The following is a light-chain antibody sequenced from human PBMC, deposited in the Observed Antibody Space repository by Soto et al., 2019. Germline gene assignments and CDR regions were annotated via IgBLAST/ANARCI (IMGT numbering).Light chain of an antibody. Sequence: QSVLTQPPSVSAAPGQTVTISCSGSSSNIGNNYVSWYQQLPGTAPKLLIYDSNKRPSGIPHRFSGSKSGTSATLDISGLQTGDEADYYCATWDSSLAGEVFGGGTQLTVL. CDR1: SSNIGNNY. CDR3: ATWDSSLAGEV. J-gene: IGLJ2*01. CDR2: DSN. V-gene: IGLV1-51*01.